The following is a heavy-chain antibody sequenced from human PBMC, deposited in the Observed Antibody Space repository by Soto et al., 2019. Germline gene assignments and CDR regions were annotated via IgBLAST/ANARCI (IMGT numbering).Heavy chain of an antibody. D-gene: IGHD4-4*01. CDR2: ISYSGST. J-gene: IGHJ6*02. Sequence: TLSLICTVSAGSMQNRASYWCFIRQHPAKGLEWIGYISYSGSTDYAPSLKSRVTMSVDTSKNQFSLNLTSVTAADTAVYYCGRDAVTKRDFYYYGMDVWGRGTTVT. V-gene: IGHV4-31*03. CDR1: AGSMQNRASY. CDR3: GRDAVTKRDFYYYGMDV.